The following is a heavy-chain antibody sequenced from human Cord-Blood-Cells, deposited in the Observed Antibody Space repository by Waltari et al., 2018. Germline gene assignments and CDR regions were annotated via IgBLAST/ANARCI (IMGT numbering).Heavy chain of an antibody. V-gene: IGHV3-9*01. CDR1: GFTFDDYA. Sequence: EVQLVESGGGLVQPGRSLRLSCAASGFTFDDYAMHWVRQAPGKGLEWVSGISWNSGSIGYADSVKGRFTISRDNAKNSLYLQMNSLRAEDTALYYCAKDRSIAARRSAFDIWGQGTMVTVSS. J-gene: IGHJ3*02. CDR3: AKDRSIAARRSAFDI. CDR2: ISWNSGSI. D-gene: IGHD6-6*01.